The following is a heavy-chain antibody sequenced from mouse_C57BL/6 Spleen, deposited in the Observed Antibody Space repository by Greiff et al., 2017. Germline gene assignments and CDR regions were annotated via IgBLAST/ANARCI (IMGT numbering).Heavy chain of an antibody. Sequence: EVQLQQSGPELVKPGASVKIPCKASGYTFTDYNMDWVKQSHGKSLEWIGDINPNNGGTIYNQKFKGKATLTVDKSSSTAYMELRSLTSEDTAVYYCARQLGSSYWYFDVWGTGTTVTVSS. CDR1: GYTFTDYN. CDR2: INPNNGGT. V-gene: IGHV1-18*01. CDR3: ARQLGSSYWYFDV. D-gene: IGHD1-1*01. J-gene: IGHJ1*03.